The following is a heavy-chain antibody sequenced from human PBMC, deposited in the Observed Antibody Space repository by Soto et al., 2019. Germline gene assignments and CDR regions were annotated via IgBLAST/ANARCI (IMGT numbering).Heavy chain of an antibody. J-gene: IGHJ4*02. CDR3: ARGLYGSGGEDY. D-gene: IGHD3-10*01. CDR1: CGSIISYY. Sequence: SETLSLTCTVSCGSIISYYWSWIRQPPGKGLEWIGYIYYSGSTNYNPSLKSRVTISVDTSKNQFSLKLSSVTAADTAVYYCARGLYGSGGEDYWGQGTLVTVSS. V-gene: IGHV4-59*01. CDR2: IYYSGST.